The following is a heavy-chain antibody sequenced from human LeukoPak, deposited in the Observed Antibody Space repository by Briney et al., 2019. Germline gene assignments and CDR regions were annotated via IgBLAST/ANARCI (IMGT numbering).Heavy chain of an antibody. CDR1: GGSVSSGSYY. J-gene: IGHJ4*02. CDR2: IYYSGST. CDR3: AREQAVAGTGGVDY. Sequence: SETLSLTCTVSGGSVSSGSYYWSWIRQPPGKGLEWIGYIYYSGSTNYNPSLKSRVTISVDTSKNQFPLKLSSVTAADTAVYYCAREQAVAGTGGVDYWGQGTLVTVSS. D-gene: IGHD6-19*01. V-gene: IGHV4-61*01.